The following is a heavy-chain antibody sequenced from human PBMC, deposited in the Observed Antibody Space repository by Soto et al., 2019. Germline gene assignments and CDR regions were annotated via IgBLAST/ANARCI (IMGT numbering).Heavy chain of an antibody. D-gene: IGHD3-16*01. CDR3: REDPPFLGSYTLDY. Sequence: GGSLRLSCAASGFTFKTAWMNWVRQTPGKGLEWVGRIKSKINGGTIDYAAPVKGRFTISRDDSKNTLFLEVNALNTEDTAVYYCREDPPFLGSYTLDYWGQGIMVTVSS. CDR2: IKSKINGGTI. V-gene: IGHV3-15*07. CDR1: GFTFKTAW. J-gene: IGHJ4*02.